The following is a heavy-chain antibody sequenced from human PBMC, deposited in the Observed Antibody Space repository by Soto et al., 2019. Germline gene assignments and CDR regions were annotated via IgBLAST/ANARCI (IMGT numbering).Heavy chain of an antibody. D-gene: IGHD3-10*01. Sequence: GGSLRLSCAASGFPFSSYAMNWVRQAPGKGLEWVAVIWYDGSNKYYADSVKGRFTISRDNSKNTLYLQMNSLRAEDTAVYYCARDRNYGSGSYYHYYYGMDVWGQGTTVTVSS. CDR1: GFPFSSYA. V-gene: IGHV3-33*08. CDR3: ARDRNYGSGSYYHYYYGMDV. CDR2: IWYDGSNK. J-gene: IGHJ6*02.